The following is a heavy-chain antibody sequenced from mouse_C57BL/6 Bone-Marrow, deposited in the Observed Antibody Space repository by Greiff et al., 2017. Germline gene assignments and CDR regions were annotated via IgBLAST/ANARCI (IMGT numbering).Heavy chain of an antibody. CDR1: GYTFTSYW. J-gene: IGHJ3*01. D-gene: IGHD4-1*01. CDR2: ISPGSGST. Sequence: QVQLQQPGAELVKPGASVKMSCKASGYTFTSYWITWVKQRPGQGLGWIGDISPGSGSTNYNEKVKSQATLTVDTSSITAYLQLSSLTSEDSAVYYCARMGPSNWEGAFAYWGQGTLVTVSA. V-gene: IGHV1-55*01. CDR3: ARMGPSNWEGAFAY.